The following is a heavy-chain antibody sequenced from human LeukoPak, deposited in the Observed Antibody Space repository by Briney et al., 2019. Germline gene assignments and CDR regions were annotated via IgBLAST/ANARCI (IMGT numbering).Heavy chain of an antibody. J-gene: IGHJ4*02. Sequence: PGGSLRLSCAASGFTFTDYWMNWVRQAPGKGLEWVANINLAGSEEIYLESVKGRFTISRDNAKNSLPLQMNNLRDDDTAVYYCAARKGDHTTAYWGQGTLVTVSA. CDR1: GFTFTDYW. CDR2: INLAGSEE. D-gene: IGHD3-16*01. CDR3: AARKGDHTTAY. V-gene: IGHV3-7*01.